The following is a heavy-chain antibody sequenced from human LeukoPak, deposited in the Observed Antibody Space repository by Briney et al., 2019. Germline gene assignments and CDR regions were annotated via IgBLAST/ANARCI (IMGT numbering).Heavy chain of an antibody. CDR2: IYYSGST. V-gene: IGHV4-59*01. CDR3: ARSTWTHNWFDP. Sequence: PSETLSLTCTVSGGSISSYYWSWIRQPPGKGLEWIGYIYYSGSTNYNPSLKSRVTISVDTSKNQFSLKLSSVTAADTAVYYCARSTWTHNWFDPWGQGTLVTVSS. J-gene: IGHJ5*02. D-gene: IGHD3/OR15-3a*01. CDR1: GGSISSYY.